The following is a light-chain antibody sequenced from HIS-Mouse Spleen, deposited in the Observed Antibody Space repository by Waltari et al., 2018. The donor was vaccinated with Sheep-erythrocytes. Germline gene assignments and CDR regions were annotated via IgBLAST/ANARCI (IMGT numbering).Light chain of an antibody. CDR2: QDS. CDR3: QAWDSSTGVV. Sequence: SYELTQPPSVSVSPGQTASITCSGDKLGDKYACWYQQKPGQSPVLVIYQDSTRPSGIPGRFSGSNSGTTATLTIGGTQAMDEADYYCQAWDSSTGVVFGGGTKLTVL. V-gene: IGLV3-1*01. CDR1: KLGDKY. J-gene: IGLJ2*01.